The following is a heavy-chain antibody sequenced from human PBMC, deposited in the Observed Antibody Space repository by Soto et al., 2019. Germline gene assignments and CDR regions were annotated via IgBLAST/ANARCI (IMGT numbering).Heavy chain of an antibody. D-gene: IGHD5-18*01. J-gene: IGHJ6*02. CDR2: ISSSGSTI. CDR3: ARDYGSTFFRYGVKDNYYGMDV. CDR1: GFTFSDYY. Sequence: SLRLSCAASGFTFSDYYMSWIRQAPGKGLEWVSYISSSGSTIYYADSVKGRFTISRDNAKNSLYLQMNSLRAEDTAVYYCARDYGSTFFRYGVKDNYYGMDVWGQGTTVTVSS. V-gene: IGHV3-11*01.